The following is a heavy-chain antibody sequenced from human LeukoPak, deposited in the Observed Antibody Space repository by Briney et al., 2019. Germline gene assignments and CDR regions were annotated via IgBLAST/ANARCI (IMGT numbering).Heavy chain of an antibody. V-gene: IGHV3-30*19. D-gene: IGHD6-6*01. CDR2: ISYDGSNK. J-gene: IGHJ4*02. CDR1: GFTFSSYG. Sequence: GGSLRLSCAASGFTFSSYGMHWVRQAPGKGLEWVAVISYDGSNKYYADSVKGRFTISRDNSKNTLYLQMNSLRAEDTAVYYCARGSSFGSSSYKFDYWGQGTLVTVSS. CDR3: ARGSSFGSSSYKFDY.